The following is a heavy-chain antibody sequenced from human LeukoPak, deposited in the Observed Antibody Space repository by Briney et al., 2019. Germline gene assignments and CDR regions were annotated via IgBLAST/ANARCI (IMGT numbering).Heavy chain of an antibody. CDR3: ARSHTRGPEVALMDY. J-gene: IGHJ4*02. CDR1: GDSISSPLYY. V-gene: IGHV4-39*02. CDR2: IYYSGST. D-gene: IGHD3-10*01. Sequence: SETLSLTCIVSGDSISSPLYYWGWIRQPPGKGLEWIGSIYYSGSTYYNPSLKSRVTISVDTSKNHFSLKLSSVTAADTAVYYCARSHTRGPEVALMDYWGQGTLVTVSS.